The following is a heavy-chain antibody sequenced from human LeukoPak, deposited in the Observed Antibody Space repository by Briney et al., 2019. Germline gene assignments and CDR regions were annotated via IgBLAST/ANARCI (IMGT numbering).Heavy chain of an antibody. Sequence: ASVKVSCKASGYTFTSYDINWVRQATGQGLEWMGWMNPNSGNTGYAQKFQGRVTMTRNTSISTAYMELSSLRSEDTAVYYCARGIVAVAGSWFDPRGQGTLVTVSS. J-gene: IGHJ5*02. CDR2: MNPNSGNT. V-gene: IGHV1-8*01. CDR3: ARGIVAVAGSWFDP. CDR1: GYTFTSYD. D-gene: IGHD6-19*01.